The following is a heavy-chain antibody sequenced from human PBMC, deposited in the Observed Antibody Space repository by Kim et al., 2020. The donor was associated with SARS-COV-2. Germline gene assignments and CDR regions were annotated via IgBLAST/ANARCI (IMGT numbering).Heavy chain of an antibody. Sequence: SETLSLTCAVYGGSFSGHYRSWIRQPPGKGLEWIGEINHSGSTNNNPSLKSRVTISVDTSKNQFSLKLSSVTAADTAVFYCARDPLTPGYCSGRSCYLSWDYYCCGIDVWGERTTVSVSS. J-gene: IGHJ6*04. CDR3: ARDPLTPGYCSGRSCYLSWDYYCCGIDV. CDR2: INHSGST. V-gene: IGHV4-34*01. CDR1: GGSFSGHY. D-gene: IGHD2-15*01.